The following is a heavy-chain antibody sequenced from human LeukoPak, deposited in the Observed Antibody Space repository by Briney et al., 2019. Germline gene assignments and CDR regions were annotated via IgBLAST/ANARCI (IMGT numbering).Heavy chain of an antibody. V-gene: IGHV3-9*01. Sequence: GGSLRLSCAASGFTFGDYAMHWVRQAPGKGLEWVSGISWNSGSIGYADSVKGRFTISRDNAKNSLYLQMNSMRAEDTALYYCAGSKEDYGGNSHHFDYWGQGTLVTVSS. CDR2: ISWNSGSI. CDR1: GFTFGDYA. D-gene: IGHD4-23*01. CDR3: AGSKEDYGGNSHHFDY. J-gene: IGHJ4*02.